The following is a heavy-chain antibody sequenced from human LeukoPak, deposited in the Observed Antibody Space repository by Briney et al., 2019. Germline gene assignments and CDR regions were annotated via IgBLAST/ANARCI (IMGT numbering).Heavy chain of an antibody. CDR1: GYTFTGYY. CDR3: ARDYYDILTPLLGPLGWFDP. J-gene: IGHJ5*02. D-gene: IGHD3-9*01. CDR2: ISTYNGRT. V-gene: IGHV1-18*04. Sequence: GASVKVSCKASGYTFTGYYMHWVRQAPGQGLEWMGWISTYNGRTNYGQMFQGRVTMTTDTSTSTAYMELRSLRYDDTAVYYCARDYYDILTPLLGPLGWFDPWGQGTLVTVSS.